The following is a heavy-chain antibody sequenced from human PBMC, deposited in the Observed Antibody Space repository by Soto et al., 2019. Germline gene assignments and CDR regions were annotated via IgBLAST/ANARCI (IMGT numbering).Heavy chain of an antibody. V-gene: IGHV1-3*01. CDR1: GYTFTSYA. CDR2: INAGNGNT. CDR3: ARDLGGGPDY. J-gene: IGHJ4*02. D-gene: IGHD2-15*01. Sequence: QVQLVQSGAEVKKPGASVKVSCKASGYTFTSYAIHWVRQAPGQRPEWMGWINAGNGNTKYSQKFQDRVTITRDTSASTAYMELSSLRSEDTAVYYCARDLGGGPDYWGQGTLVTVSS.